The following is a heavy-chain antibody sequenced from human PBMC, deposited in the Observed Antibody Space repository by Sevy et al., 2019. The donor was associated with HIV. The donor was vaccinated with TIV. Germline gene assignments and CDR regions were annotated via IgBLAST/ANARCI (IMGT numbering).Heavy chain of an antibody. V-gene: IGHV3-30*18. Sequence: GGSLRLSCAASGFTFSSYGMHWVRQAPGKGLEWVAVISYDGSNKYYADSVKGRFTISRDNSKNTLYLQMNSLRAEDTAVYYCAKDGGVIISYGMDVWGQGTTVIVSS. CDR1: GFTFSSYG. J-gene: IGHJ6*02. CDR2: ISYDGSNK. CDR3: AKDGGVIISYGMDV. D-gene: IGHD3-10*01.